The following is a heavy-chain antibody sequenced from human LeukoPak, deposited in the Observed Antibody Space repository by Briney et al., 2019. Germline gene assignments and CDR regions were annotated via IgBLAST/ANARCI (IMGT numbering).Heavy chain of an antibody. CDR1: GFTFSSYS. CDR3: ARDGLVWFGELYYFDY. J-gene: IGHJ4*02. V-gene: IGHV3-21*01. Sequence: GGSLRLSCAASGFTFSSYSMNWVRRAPGKGLEWVSSISSSSSYIYYADSVKGRFTISRDNAKNSLYLQMNSLRAEDTAVYYCARDGLVWFGELYYFDYWGQGTLVTVSS. CDR2: ISSSSSYI. D-gene: IGHD3-10*01.